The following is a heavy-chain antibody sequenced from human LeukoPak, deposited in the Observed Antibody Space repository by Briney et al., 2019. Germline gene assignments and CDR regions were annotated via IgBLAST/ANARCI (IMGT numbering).Heavy chain of an antibody. CDR1: GYTFISYY. D-gene: IGHD2-2*01. Sequence: ASVKVSCKASGYTFISYYMYWVRQAPGQGLEWMAKLVPSRGSPSYAQNFQGRVTVTSDTSTNTVHMELSSLTSDDSAVYYCARGAHQHSDSWGQGTLVSVSS. CDR2: LVPSRGSP. V-gene: IGHV1-46*01. CDR3: ARGAHQHSDS. J-gene: IGHJ4*02.